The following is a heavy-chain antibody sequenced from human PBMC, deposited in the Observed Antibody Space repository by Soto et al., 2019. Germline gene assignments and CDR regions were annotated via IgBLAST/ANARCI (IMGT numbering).Heavy chain of an antibody. V-gene: IGHV4-30-2*01. D-gene: IGHD3-10*01. CDR3: AREPLMIRAAGSMDV. CDR1: GGSITSGGYS. Sequence: SETLSLTCAVSGGSITSGGYSWTWIRQPPGKGLEWIGYIYHTGTTYYNPSLKSRLTISLDTSKNHFSLKLTSVTAADTAVYFCAREPLMIRAAGSMDVWGQGNTVTVSS. J-gene: IGHJ6*01. CDR2: IYHTGTT.